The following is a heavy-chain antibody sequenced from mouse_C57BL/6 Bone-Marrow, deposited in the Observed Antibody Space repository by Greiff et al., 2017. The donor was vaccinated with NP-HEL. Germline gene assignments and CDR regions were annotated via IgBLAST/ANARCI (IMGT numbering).Heavy chain of an antibody. CDR2: INYDGSST. CDR1: GFTFSDYY. CDR3: ARAIYSNYLYYFDY. J-gene: IGHJ2*01. Sequence: EVQRVESEGGLVQPGSSMKLSCTASGFTFSDYYMAWVRQVPEKGLEWVANINYDGSSTYYLDSLKSRFIISRDNAKNILYLQMSSLKSEDTATYYCARAIYSNYLYYFDYWGQGTTLTVSS. V-gene: IGHV5-16*01. D-gene: IGHD2-5*01.